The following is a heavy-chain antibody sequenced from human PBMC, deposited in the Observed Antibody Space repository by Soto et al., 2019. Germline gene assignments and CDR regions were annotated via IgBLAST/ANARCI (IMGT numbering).Heavy chain of an antibody. J-gene: IGHJ4*01. V-gene: IGHV3-7*01. CDR2: IKTDASEK. D-gene: IGHD3-10*01. CDR3: ARDSGYGSGNSVNHYLDC. Sequence: EEQLVASGGGLVQPGGSLRLSCAASGFTLRSYWMSWVRQAPGKGLEWLATIKTDASEKKYVDSVKGRFTVFRDNAKKLFYLPMDSLSAEGTAGYYCARDSGYGSGNSVNHYLDCWGRGTLVTVSS. CDR1: GFTLRSYW.